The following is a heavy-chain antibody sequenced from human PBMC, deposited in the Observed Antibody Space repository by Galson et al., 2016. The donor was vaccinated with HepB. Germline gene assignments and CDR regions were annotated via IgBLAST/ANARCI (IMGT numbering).Heavy chain of an antibody. Sequence: SLRLSCAASGFTFSSSSMNWVRQAPGKGLEWVSYISSTSSTFYYADSLKGRFTISRDNAKNSLYLQMTSLRAEDTAVYYGARDAIETFGCAYYFDSWGQGTRVTVSS. D-gene: IGHD3-10*01. CDR2: ISSTSSTF. CDR1: GFTFSSSS. J-gene: IGHJ4*02. CDR3: ARDAIETFGCAYYFDS. V-gene: IGHV3-48*04.